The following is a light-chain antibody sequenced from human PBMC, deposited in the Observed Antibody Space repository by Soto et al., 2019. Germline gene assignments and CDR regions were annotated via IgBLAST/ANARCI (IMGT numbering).Light chain of an antibody. Sequence: QTVVTQSPSASASLGASVKLTCTLSSGHSSYAIAWHQQQPERGPRYLMKLNSDGSHSKGDGIPDRFSGSSSGAERYLTISCLQSEDEADYYCQTWGTGTVVFGGGTKLTVL. CDR3: QTWGTGTVV. CDR2: LNSDGSH. CDR1: SGHSSYA. V-gene: IGLV4-69*01. J-gene: IGLJ2*01.